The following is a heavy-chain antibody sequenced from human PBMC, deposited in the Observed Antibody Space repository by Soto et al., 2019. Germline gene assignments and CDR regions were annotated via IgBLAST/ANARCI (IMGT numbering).Heavy chain of an antibody. D-gene: IGHD1-7*01. CDR2: IYRRGST. CDR3: ASRDPGTSVDY. Sequence: SETLSLTCTVSGYYIRSGSYWAWIRQPPGQGLEWIARIYRRGSTYYNPSLKSRVTISLDKSENQFSLKVTSLTAADTAVYYCASRDPGTSVDYWGQGTLVTVSS. J-gene: IGHJ4*02. V-gene: IGHV4-38-2*02. CDR1: GYYIRSGSY.